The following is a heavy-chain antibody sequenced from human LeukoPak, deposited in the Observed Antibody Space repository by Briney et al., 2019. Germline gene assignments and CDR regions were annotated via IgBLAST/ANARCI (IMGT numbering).Heavy chain of an antibody. CDR2: IGTAGDT. J-gene: IGHJ4*02. CDR1: GFTFSDYD. Sequence: GGSLRLSCAASGFTFSDYDMHWVRQASGKGLEWVSAIGTAGDTYYTGSVKGRFTISRENAKNSLYLQMNSLRAGDTAVYYCARVAKERVGGVYYFDYWGQGTLVTVSS. CDR3: ARVAKERVGGVYYFDY. V-gene: IGHV3-13*01. D-gene: IGHD1-1*01.